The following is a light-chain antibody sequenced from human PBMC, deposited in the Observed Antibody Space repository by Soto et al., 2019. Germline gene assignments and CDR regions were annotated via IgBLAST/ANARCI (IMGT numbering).Light chain of an antibody. V-gene: IGLV1-40*01. Sequence: QSVLTQPPSVSGAPGQRVTISCTGTSSNIGAGYDVHWYQQLPGTAPRLLIYGDTNRPSGVPDRFSGSKSDTSASLAVTGLQADYEADYYCQSYDSSLSAYVFGTGTKVTVL. CDR3: QSYDSSLSAYV. CDR1: SSNIGAGYD. J-gene: IGLJ1*01. CDR2: GDT.